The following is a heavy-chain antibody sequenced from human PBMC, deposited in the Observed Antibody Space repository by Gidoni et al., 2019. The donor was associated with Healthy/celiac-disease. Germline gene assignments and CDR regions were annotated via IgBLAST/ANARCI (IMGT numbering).Heavy chain of an antibody. J-gene: IGHJ4*02. Sequence: AQLMESGGGLVQPGGSLRLSSAASGFTLSCYWMHWVSQGPQKGLVWVSRINSEGSRPGYADSVKSRFTISRDNAKNTLYRQMNSLVAEDTAVYYWAGTLTTCCSDWGQGTLVTVSS. D-gene: IGHD2-2*01. V-gene: IGHV3-74*01. CDR1: GFTLSCYW. CDR3: AGTLTTCCSD. CDR2: INSEGSRP.